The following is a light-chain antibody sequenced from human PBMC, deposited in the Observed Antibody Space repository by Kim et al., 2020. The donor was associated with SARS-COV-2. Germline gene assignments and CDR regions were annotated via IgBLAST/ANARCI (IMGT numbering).Light chain of an antibody. J-gene: IGLJ1*01. V-gene: IGLV1-40*01. CDR1: NSNTGAGYD. CDR2: ANN. Sequence: VTVSRAGGNSNTGAGYDVLWYQQLPGTAPKLRILANNSRPSGVPDRCSGSKCGTSASLAITGLQAEDEADYYCQSYDGSLSGSVFGAGTKVTVL. CDR3: QSYDGSLSGSV.